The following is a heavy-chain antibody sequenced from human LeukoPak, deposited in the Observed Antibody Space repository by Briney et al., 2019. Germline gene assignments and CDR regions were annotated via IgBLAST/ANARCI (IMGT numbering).Heavy chain of an antibody. Sequence: GRSLRLSCAASGFTFDDYAMHWVRQAPGKGLEWVSGISWNSGSIGYADSVKGRFTISRDNAKNSLYLQMNSLRAEDTALYYCAKDRRHSPDAFDIWGQGTMVTVSS. V-gene: IGHV3-9*01. D-gene: IGHD1-26*01. CDR1: GFTFDDYA. CDR3: AKDRRHSPDAFDI. J-gene: IGHJ3*02. CDR2: ISWNSGSI.